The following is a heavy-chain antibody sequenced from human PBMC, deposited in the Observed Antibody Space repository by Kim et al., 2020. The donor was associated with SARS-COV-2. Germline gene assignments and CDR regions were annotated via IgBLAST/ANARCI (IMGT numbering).Heavy chain of an antibody. D-gene: IGHD5-18*01. J-gene: IGHJ4*02. Sequence: GGSLRLSCAASGFTFSSYEMNWVRQAPGKGLEWVSYISSSGSTIYYADSVKGRFTIARDNAKNSLYLQMNSLRAEDTAVYYCARERPPYSYIDYWGQGTLVTVSS. V-gene: IGHV3-48*03. CDR3: ARERPPYSYIDY. CDR1: GFTFSSYE. CDR2: ISSSGSTI.